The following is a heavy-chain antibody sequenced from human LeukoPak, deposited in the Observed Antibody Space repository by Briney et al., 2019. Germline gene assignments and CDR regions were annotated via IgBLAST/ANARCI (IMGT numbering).Heavy chain of an antibody. CDR1: GGSISSGDFY. J-gene: IGHJ4*02. D-gene: IGHD3-22*01. CDR2: IYYSGST. Sequence: SQTLSLTCTVSGGSISSGDFYWSWIRQPPGRGLEWIGYIYYSGSTHYNSSLKSRVTISMDTSKNHFSLKPSSVTVADTAVYYCARGVEYYDGSGYSYWGQGTLVTVSS. CDR3: ARGVEYYDGSGYSY. V-gene: IGHV4-30-4*01.